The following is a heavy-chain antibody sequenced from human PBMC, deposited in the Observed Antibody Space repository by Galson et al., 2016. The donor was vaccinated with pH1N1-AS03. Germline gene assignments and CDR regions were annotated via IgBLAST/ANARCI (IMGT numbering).Heavy chain of an antibody. V-gene: IGHV1-2*04. CDR3: ARAGIVETVMIRCGGDCYSTDY. D-gene: IGHD2-21*02. J-gene: IGHJ4*02. Sequence: SVNFSFNVFGYIVTASSLPWVRAAPGPGLAWVGLLPRVVAGPSCAPTFLGWVTMTRDTSVSTAYMELTWLTSDDTAVYYCARAGIVETVMIRCGGDCYSTDYWGQGTLVTVSS. CDR1: GYIVTASS. CDR2: LPRVVAGP.